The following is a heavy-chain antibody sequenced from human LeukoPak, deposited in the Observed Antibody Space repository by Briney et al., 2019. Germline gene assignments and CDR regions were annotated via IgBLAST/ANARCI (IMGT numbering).Heavy chain of an antibody. CDR3: ARSLGYWSSTSCYMGLYYFDY. Sequence: SETLSLTCTVSGGSISSSSYYWGWIRQPPGKGLEWIGSIYYSGSTYYNPSLKSRVTISVDTSKNQFSLKLSSVTAADTAVYYCARSLGYWSSTSCYMGLYYFDYWGQGTLVTVSS. J-gene: IGHJ4*02. V-gene: IGHV4-39*07. CDR2: IYYSGST. CDR1: GGSISSSSYY. D-gene: IGHD2-2*02.